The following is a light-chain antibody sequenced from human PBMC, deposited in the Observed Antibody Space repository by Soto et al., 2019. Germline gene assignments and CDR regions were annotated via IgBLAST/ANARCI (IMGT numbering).Light chain of an antibody. CDR1: GSDVGAYNL. CDR3: CSYAGTVAYV. V-gene: IGLV2-23*02. J-gene: IGLJ1*01. Sequence: QSVLTQPASVSGSPGQSITISCAGTGSDVGAYNLVSWYQQHPGKAPKLIICVVNTRPSGISNRFSGSKSGDTASLTISGLQAEDEADYFCCSYAGTVAYVFGTGTKVPVL. CDR2: VVN.